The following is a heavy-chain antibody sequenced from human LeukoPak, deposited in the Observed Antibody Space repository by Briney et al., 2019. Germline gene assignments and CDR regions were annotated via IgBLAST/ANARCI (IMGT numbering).Heavy chain of an antibody. J-gene: IGHJ4*02. CDR1: GGSISSGGYY. CDR2: IYYSGSP. D-gene: IGHD3-10*01. CDR3: ARIWFGELSYFDY. Sequence: SETLSLTCTVSGGSISSGGYYWSWMRPHPGKGLEWIGYIYYSGSPYYNPSPKSRVTISVDTSKSQFSLKLSSVTAADTAVYYCARIWFGELSYFDYWGQGTLVTVSS. V-gene: IGHV4-31*03.